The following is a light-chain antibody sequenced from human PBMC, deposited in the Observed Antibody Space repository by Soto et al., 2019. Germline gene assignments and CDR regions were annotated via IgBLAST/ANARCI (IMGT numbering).Light chain of an antibody. V-gene: IGKV1D-12*01. CDR1: QGISTW. Sequence: DIQMTQSPYSMSASVGERVTITCRASQGISTWLAWYQQKPGRAPNLLIYGASSLQSGVPSRFNGSGSGTDFTLTISSLEPEDFATYYRQQANSFPITFGQGTRLEIK. J-gene: IGKJ5*01. CDR3: QQANSFPIT. CDR2: GAS.